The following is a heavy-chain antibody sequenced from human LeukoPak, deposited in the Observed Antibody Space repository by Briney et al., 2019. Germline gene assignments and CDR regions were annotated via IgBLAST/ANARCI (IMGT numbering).Heavy chain of an antibody. CDR2: ISGSGGST. CDR1: GFTFSSYA. J-gene: IGHJ5*02. D-gene: IGHD4-11*01. CDR3: AKSREGVTTGPMWFDP. V-gene: IGHV3-23*01. Sequence: PGGSLRLSCAASGFTFSSYAMSWVRQAPGKGLEWVSAISGSGGSTYYADSVKGRFTISRDNSKNALYLQMNSLRAEDTAVYYCAKSREGVTTGPMWFDPWGQETLVTVSS.